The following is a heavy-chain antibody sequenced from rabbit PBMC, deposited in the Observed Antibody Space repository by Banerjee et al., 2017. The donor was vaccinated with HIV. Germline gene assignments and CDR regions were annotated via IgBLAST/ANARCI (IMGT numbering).Heavy chain of an antibody. D-gene: IGHD5-1*01. V-gene: IGHV1S39*01. CDR1: GFDFSSYG. J-gene: IGHJ4*01. CDR3: AREAACGIGGNFNL. Sequence: QEQLKETGGGLVQPGGSLTLSCKASGFDFSSYGVSWVRQAPGKGLEWIGYIDPVFGSTYYASWYKGRFTISKTSSTTVTLQMNSLTAADTATYFCAREAACGIGGNFNLWGPGTLVTVS. CDR2: IDPVFGST.